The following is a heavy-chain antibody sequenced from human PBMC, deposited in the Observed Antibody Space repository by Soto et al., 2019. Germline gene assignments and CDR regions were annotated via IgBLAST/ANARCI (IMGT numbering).Heavy chain of an antibody. V-gene: IGHV4-59*08. D-gene: IGHD3-22*01. CDR1: GGSITPDY. Sequence: SETLSLTCSISGGSITPDYWSWIRQAPGKGLEWIGYIYFAGTTSHNPSLKSRVTMSVDTSENQFSLNLTSVTAADTAVYYCARLGGYYHALDTWGQGIPVTVSS. CDR2: IYFAGTT. CDR3: ARLGGYYHALDT. J-gene: IGHJ5*02.